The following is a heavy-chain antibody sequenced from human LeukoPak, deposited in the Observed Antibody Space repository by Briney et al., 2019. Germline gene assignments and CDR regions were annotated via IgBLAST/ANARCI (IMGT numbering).Heavy chain of an antibody. CDR2: IYYSGST. D-gene: IGHD3-10*01. Sequence: SETLSLTCTVSGGSMSSNFWSWIRQPPGKGLEWIGYIYYSGSTNYNPSLKSRVTISVDTSKNQFSLKLSSVTAADTAVYYCARHATYGSGSYYKGNWFDPWGQGTLVTVSS. V-gene: IGHV4-59*08. J-gene: IGHJ5*02. CDR3: ARHATYGSGSYYKGNWFDP. CDR1: GGSMSSNF.